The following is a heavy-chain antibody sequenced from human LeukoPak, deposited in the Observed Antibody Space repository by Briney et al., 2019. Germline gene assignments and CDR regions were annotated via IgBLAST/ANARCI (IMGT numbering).Heavy chain of an antibody. CDR1: GFTFRDYV. J-gene: IGHJ4*02. V-gene: IGHV3-23*01. CDR3: ARDCTGGSCYSDY. D-gene: IGHD2-15*01. CDR2: ITSSSGSM. Sequence: GGSLRLSCAASGFTFRDYVMSWVRQAPGKGLVWVPAITSSSGSMYYADSVRGRFTISRDNSKNTLYLQMNSLTAEDTAIYYCARDCTGGSCYSDYWGQGTLVTVSS.